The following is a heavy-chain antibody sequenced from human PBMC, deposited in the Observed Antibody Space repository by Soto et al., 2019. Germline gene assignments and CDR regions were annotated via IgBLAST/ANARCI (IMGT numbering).Heavy chain of an antibody. CDR2: IKSKTNGGTT. CDR3: AADLPDWGAYAFEY. V-gene: IGHV3-15*07. CDR1: GFTFTNAW. J-gene: IGHJ4*02. Sequence: EVQLVESGGGLVEPGGSLRLSCAASGFTFTNAWLNWVRQAPGKGLEWVGRIKSKTNGGTTDYAAPVKGRFTISRDDSENTVYLQMNTLKTEDPAVDYCAADLPDWGAYAFEYWGQGTLVSVSS. D-gene: IGHD3-16*01.